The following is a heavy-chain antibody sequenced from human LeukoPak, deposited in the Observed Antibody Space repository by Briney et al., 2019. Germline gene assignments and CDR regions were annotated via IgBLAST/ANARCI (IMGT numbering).Heavy chain of an antibody. D-gene: IGHD2-2*02. CDR3: ARHPGDCSSTSCYTGWIDP. V-gene: IGHV4-39*01. J-gene: IGHJ5*02. CDR1: GGSISSSSYY. Sequence: PSETLSLTCTVSGGSISSSSYYWGWIRQPPGKGLEWIGSIYYSGSTYYNPSLKSRVTISVDTSKNQFSLKLSSVTAADTAVYYCARHPGDCSSTSCYTGWIDPWGQGTLVTVSS. CDR2: IYYSGST.